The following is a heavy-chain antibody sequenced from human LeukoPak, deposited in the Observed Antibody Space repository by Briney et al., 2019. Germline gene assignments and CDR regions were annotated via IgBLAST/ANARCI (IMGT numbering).Heavy chain of an antibody. V-gene: IGHV1-18*01. J-gene: IGHJ4*02. Sequence: ASVKVSCKASGYTFTSYGISWVRQAPGQGLEWMGWVSAYNGTTNYAQKLQGRVTMTTDTSTSTAYMELRSLRSDDTAVYYCARNRAAAPTGYWGQGTLVTVSS. CDR1: GYTFTSYG. D-gene: IGHD6-13*01. CDR3: ARNRAAAPTGY. CDR2: VSAYNGTT.